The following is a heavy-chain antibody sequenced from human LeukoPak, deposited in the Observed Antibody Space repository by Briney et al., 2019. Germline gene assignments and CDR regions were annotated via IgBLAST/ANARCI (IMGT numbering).Heavy chain of an antibody. CDR2: ISSSGSTI. J-gene: IGHJ4*02. D-gene: IGHD1-7*01. CDR1: GFTFSSYT. CDR3: AVIPGITGTTDFDY. V-gene: IGHV3-48*03. Sequence: GGSLRLSCVASGFTFSSYTMNWVRQAPGKGLEWVSYISSSGSTIYYAGSVKGRFTISRDNAKNSLYLQMNSLRAEDTAVYYCAVIPGITGTTDFDYWGQGTLVTVSS.